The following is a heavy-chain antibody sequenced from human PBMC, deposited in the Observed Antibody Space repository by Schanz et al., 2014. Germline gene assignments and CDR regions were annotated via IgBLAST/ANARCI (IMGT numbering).Heavy chain of an antibody. CDR2: ISGSGGST. V-gene: IGHV3-21*01. CDR1: GITLSGYG. J-gene: IGHJ6*03. CDR3: ARPSDSSWYMDV. D-gene: IGHD2-21*02. Sequence: VQLVESGGGVVQPGRSLRLSCAASGITLSGYGLHWVRQTPGKGLEWVSSISGSGGSTVYADSVKGRFTISRDNAKNSLYLQMNSLRAEDTAVYYCARPSDSSWYMDVWGKGTTVTVSS.